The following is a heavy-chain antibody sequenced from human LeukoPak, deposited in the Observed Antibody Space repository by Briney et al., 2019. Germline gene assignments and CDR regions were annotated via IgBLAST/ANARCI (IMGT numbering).Heavy chain of an antibody. D-gene: IGHD6-6*01. J-gene: IGHJ3*02. V-gene: IGHV4-61*08. Sequence: SETLSLTCTVSGGSISNGDHYWSWIRQHPGKGLEWIGYIYYSGSTNYNPSLKSRVTISVDTSKNQFSLKLSSVTAADTAVYYCAREGAARPGDAFDIWGQGTMVTVSS. CDR3: AREGAARPGDAFDI. CDR2: IYYSGST. CDR1: GGSISNGDHY.